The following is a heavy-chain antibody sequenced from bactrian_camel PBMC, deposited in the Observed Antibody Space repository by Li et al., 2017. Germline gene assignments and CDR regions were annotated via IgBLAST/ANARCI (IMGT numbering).Heavy chain of an antibody. CDR3: EVLQVSFSIDGCQDY. D-gene: IGHD1*01. Sequence: HVQLVESGGGLVQPGGSLRLSCAASDPAHSSACMAWFRQTPGKEREGVAAISASGRTTYYADSAKGRFTISVDKAKDTVYLQMNSLKPEDTAMYSCEVLQVSFSIDGCQDYWGQGTQVTVS. V-gene: IGHV3S1*01. J-gene: IGHJ4*01. CDR2: ISASGRTT. CDR1: DPAHSSAC.